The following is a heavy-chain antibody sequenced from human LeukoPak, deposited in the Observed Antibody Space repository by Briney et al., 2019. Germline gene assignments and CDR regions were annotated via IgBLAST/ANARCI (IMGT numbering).Heavy chain of an antibody. CDR3: ASLLNGGVAHWFDP. D-gene: IGHD7-27*01. J-gene: IGHJ5*02. V-gene: IGHV4-39*01. Sequence: PSETLSLTCTVSGGSISNSNYYWGWIRQPPGKGLEWIGNIYYGGNTYYNSSLKSRVTISVDTSKNQFSLKLSSVTAADTAVYYCASLLNGGVAHWFDPWGQGTLVTVSS. CDR1: GGSISNSNYY. CDR2: IYYGGNT.